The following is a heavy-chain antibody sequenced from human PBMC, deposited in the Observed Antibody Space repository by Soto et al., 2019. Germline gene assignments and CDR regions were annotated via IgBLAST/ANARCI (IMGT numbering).Heavy chain of an antibody. V-gene: IGHV3-21*01. CDR2: ISGSSSYT. D-gene: IGHD2-15*01. CDR1: GFTFSSYD. J-gene: IGHJ1*01. Sequence: GESLKISCAASGFTFSSYDMNWVRQGPGKGLEWVSSISGSSSYTYYADSVKGRFTISRDNAKNSLYLQMNSLRAEDTAVYYCARAHCSGGSCYEYFQHWGQGALVTVSS. CDR3: ARAHCSGGSCYEYFQH.